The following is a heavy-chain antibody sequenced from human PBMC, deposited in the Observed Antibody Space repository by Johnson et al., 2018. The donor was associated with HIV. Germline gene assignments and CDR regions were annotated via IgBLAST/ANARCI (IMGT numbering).Heavy chain of an antibody. D-gene: IGHD2-21*02. V-gene: IGHV3-11*04. CDR2: ISSSGNTI. J-gene: IGHJ3*02. CDR3: ASRGVVVTAIPKFGAFDI. Sequence: QVQLVGSGGGLVKPGGSLRLSCVASGFTFSDYHMSWIRQAPGKGLEWVSYISSSGNTIYNADSVKGRFTISRDNAKNSLYLQMNSLRAEDTAVYYCASRGVVVTAIPKFGAFDIWGQGTMVTVSS. CDR1: GFTFSDYH.